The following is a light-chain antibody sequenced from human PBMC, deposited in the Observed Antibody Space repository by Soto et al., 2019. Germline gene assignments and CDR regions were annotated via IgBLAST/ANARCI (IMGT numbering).Light chain of an antibody. J-gene: IGKJ5*01. CDR3: QQSYSIPIT. CDR2: GAS. Sequence: DIKMTQSPSSLSATVGDRVTITCRASQNIDIYLHWYQQKPGTAPKLLIYGASSLQSGVPSRFSGSGSGTDFTLTISSLQPEDFATYYCQQSYSIPITFGQGTLLEVK. V-gene: IGKV1-39*01. CDR1: QNIDIY.